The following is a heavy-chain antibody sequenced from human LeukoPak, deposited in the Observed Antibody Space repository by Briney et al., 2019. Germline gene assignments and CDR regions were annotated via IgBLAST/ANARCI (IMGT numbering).Heavy chain of an antibody. CDR1: GYTFTSYD. CDR2: ISAYNGNT. Sequence: ASVKVSCKASGYTFTSYDISWVRQAPGQGLEWMGWISAYNGNTNYAQKLQGRVTMTTDTSTSTAYMELRSLRSDDTAVYYCARDSEYNSGHFFDYWGQGTLVTVSS. CDR3: ARDSEYNSGHFFDY. V-gene: IGHV1-18*01. J-gene: IGHJ4*02. D-gene: IGHD5-12*01.